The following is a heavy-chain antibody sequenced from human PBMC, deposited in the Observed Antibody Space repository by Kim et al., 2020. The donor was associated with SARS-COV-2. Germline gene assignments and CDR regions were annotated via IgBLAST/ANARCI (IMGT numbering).Heavy chain of an antibody. CDR1: GFTFSSYS. J-gene: IGHJ5*02. CDR3: ASGPIMVRGVIIP. D-gene: IGHD3-10*01. CDR2: ISSSSSYI. V-gene: IGHV3-21*01. Sequence: GGSLRLSCAASGFTFSSYSMNWVRQAPGKGLEWVSSISSSSSYIYYADSVKGRFTISRDNAKNSLYLQMNSLRAEDTAVYYCASGPIMVRGVIIPWGQGTLVTVSS.